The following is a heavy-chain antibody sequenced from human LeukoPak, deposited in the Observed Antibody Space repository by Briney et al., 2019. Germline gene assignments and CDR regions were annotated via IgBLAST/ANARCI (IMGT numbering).Heavy chain of an antibody. J-gene: IGHJ4*02. D-gene: IGHD1-1*01. CDR3: ARGTKLQVFDY. CDR1: GGSISSYY. V-gene: IGHV4-34*01. CDR2: INHSGST. Sequence: SETLSLTCTVSGGSISSYYWSWIRQPPGKGLEWIGEINHSGSTNYNPSLKSRVTISVDTSKNQFSLKLSSVTAADTAVYYCARGTKLQVFDYWGQGTLVTVSS.